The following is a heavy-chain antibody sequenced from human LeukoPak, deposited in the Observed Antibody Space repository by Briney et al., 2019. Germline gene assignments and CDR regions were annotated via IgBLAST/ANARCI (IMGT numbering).Heavy chain of an antibody. J-gene: IGHJ3*02. V-gene: IGHV1-69*06. D-gene: IGHD3-22*01. CDR2: IIPIFGTA. Sequence: SVKVSCKASGGTFSSYAISWVRQAPGQGLEWMGGIIPIFGTANYAQKFQGRVTITADKSTSTAYMELSSLRSEDTAVYYCARDPSLPEYYDSSGYHAFDIWGQGTMVTVSS. CDR3: ARDPSLPEYYDSSGYHAFDI. CDR1: GGTFSSYA.